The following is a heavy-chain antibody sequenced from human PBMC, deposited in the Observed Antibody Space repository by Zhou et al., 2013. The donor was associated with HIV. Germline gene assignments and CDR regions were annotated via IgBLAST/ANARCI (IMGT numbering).Heavy chain of an antibody. CDR2: IIPILDVT. V-gene: IGHV1-69*04. D-gene: IGHD3-10*01. CDR3: AKEGGITLVQGVIAWFDP. J-gene: IGHJ5*02. Sequence: QVQLVQSGAEVKKPGSSVKVSCKASRGTFSSYAISWVRQAPGQGLEWMGRIIPILDVTIYAQKFQGRVTITADMSTSTAYMELSSLRSEDTAVYYCAKEGGITLVQGVIAWFDPWGQGTLVTV. CDR1: RGTFSSYA.